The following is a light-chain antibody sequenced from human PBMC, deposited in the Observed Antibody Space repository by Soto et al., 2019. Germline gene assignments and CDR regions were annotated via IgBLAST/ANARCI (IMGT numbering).Light chain of an antibody. CDR3: QQRYNWPQT. CDR1: QSVSRT. Sequence: EVVLTQSPATLSLSPGERANLSCRTSQSVSRTLAWYQQKSGQAPRLLIYDASNRATGIPTRFSCSGSGTDFTLTISSLEPEDFAVYYCQQRYNWPQTFGQGTKVEIK. V-gene: IGKV3-11*01. J-gene: IGKJ1*01. CDR2: DAS.